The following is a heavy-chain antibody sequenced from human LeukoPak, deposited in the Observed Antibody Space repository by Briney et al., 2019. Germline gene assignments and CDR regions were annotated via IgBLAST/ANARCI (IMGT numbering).Heavy chain of an antibody. V-gene: IGHV3-9*03. Sequence: RRSLRLSCAASGFTFDDYAMHWVRQAPGKGLEWVSGISWNSGSIGYADSVKGRFTISRDNAKNSLYLQMNSLRAEDMALYYCAKAIRSDFWSGYYFDYWGQGTLVTVSS. CDR3: AKAIRSDFWSGYYFDY. CDR2: ISWNSGSI. D-gene: IGHD3-3*01. CDR1: GFTFDDYA. J-gene: IGHJ4*02.